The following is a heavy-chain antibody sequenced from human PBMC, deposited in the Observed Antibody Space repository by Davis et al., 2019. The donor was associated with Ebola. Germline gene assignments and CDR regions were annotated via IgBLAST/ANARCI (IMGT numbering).Heavy chain of an antibody. Sequence: GESLKISCAASGFTFSGYWMTWVRQAPGKGLEWVANIKQDGSEKQYVDSVKGRFTISRDNAENSLYLQMSSLRADDTVVYYCARDLVYGGNAFFDYWGQGTLVSVSS. CDR1: GFTFSGYW. D-gene: IGHD4-23*01. CDR3: ARDLVYGGNAFFDY. CDR2: IKQDGSEK. V-gene: IGHV3-7*03. J-gene: IGHJ4*02.